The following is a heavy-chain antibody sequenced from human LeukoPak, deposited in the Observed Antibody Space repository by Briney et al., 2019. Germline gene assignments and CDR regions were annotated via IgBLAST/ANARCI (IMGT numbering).Heavy chain of an antibody. CDR3: ARGFPGPVYCSSTSCYPRGITGTPGLDY. J-gene: IGHJ4*02. CDR2: IIPIFGTA. D-gene: IGHD2-2*01. CDR1: GGTFSSYA. V-gene: IGHV1-69*13. Sequence: ASVKVSCKASGGTFSSYAISWVRQAPGQGLEWMGGIIPIFGTANYAQKFQGRVTITADESTSTAYMELSSLRSEDTAVYYCARGFPGPVYCSSTSCYPRGITGTPGLDYWGQGTLVTVSS.